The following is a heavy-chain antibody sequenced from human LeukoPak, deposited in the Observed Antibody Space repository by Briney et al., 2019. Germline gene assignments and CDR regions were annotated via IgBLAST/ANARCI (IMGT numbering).Heavy chain of an antibody. CDR3: AKDPIAAGQYYYYGMDV. CDR1: GLTFSSYE. V-gene: IGHV3-48*03. D-gene: IGHD6-25*01. J-gene: IGHJ6*02. Sequence: GGSLRLSCAASGLTFSSYEMNWVRQAPGKGLEWVSYFSSSGSSIYYADSVKGRFTISRDNAKKSLYLQMHSLRAEDTAVYYCAKDPIAAGQYYYYGMDVWGQGTTVTVSS. CDR2: FSSSGSSI.